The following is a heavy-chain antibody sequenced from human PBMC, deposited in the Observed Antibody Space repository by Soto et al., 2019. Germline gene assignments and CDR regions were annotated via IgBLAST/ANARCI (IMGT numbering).Heavy chain of an antibody. CDR2: TYHSGTT. V-gene: IGHV4-4*02. J-gene: IGHJ5*02. CDR3: AREVNSSPARGPNWFDP. CDR1: GDSINNSHW. D-gene: IGHD6-13*01. Sequence: QVQLQESGPGLVQPSGTLSLTCAVSGDSINNSHWWSWVRQPPGKGLEWIGETYHSGTTNYNPSRKTRVTISIDKSKPQFPLKMNSVTAADTAVYYCAREVNSSPARGPNWFDPWGQGTLVTVSS.